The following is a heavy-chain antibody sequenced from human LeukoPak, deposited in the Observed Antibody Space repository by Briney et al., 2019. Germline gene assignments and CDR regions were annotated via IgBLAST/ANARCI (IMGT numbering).Heavy chain of an antibody. D-gene: IGHD2-2*01. CDR3: ARVIVVVPAALSGVYYMDV. CDR2: IYYSGST. J-gene: IGHJ6*03. V-gene: IGHV4-39*07. Sequence: SETLSLTCTVSGGSISSSSYYWGWIRQPPGKGLEWIGSIYYSGSTYYNPSLKSRVTISVDTSKNQFSLKLSSVTAADTAVYYCARVIVVVPAALSGVYYMDVWGKGTTVTVSS. CDR1: GGSISSSSYY.